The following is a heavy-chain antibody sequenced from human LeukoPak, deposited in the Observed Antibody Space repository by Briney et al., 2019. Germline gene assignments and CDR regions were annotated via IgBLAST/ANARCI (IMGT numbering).Heavy chain of an antibody. J-gene: IGHJ4*02. CDR1: GFTFSSYS. CDR3: ARDKRHYYDSSGSDY. V-gene: IGHV3-48*01. D-gene: IGHD3-22*01. CDR2: ISSSSSTI. Sequence: PGGSLRLSCAASGFTFSSYSMNWVRQAPGKGLEWVSYISSSSSTIYYADSVKGRFTISRDNAKNSLYLQMNSLRAEDTAVYYCARDKRHYYDSSGSDYWGQGTLVTVSS.